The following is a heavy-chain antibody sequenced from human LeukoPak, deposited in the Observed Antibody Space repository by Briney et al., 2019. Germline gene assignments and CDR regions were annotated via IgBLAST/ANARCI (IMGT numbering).Heavy chain of an antibody. J-gene: IGHJ5*02. CDR3: ARHTPYWFDP. Sequence: KPSETLSLTCTVSGGSISSSSYYWGWIRRPPGKGLEWIGSIYYSGSTYYNPSLKSRVTISVDTSKNQFSLKLSSVTAADTAVYYCARHTPYWFDPWGQGTLVTVSS. CDR1: GGSISSSSYY. V-gene: IGHV4-39*01. D-gene: IGHD2-15*01. CDR2: IYYSGST.